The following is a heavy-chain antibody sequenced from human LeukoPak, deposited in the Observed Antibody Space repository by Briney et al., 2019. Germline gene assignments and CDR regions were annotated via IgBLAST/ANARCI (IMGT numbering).Heavy chain of an antibody. Sequence: SETLSLTCTVSGGSISSYYWSWIRQPPGKGLEWIGYIYYSGSTNYNPSLKSRVTISVDTSKNQFSLKLSSVTAADTAVYYCARVTGTTIGRWFDPWGQGTLVTVSS. CDR1: GGSISSYY. CDR2: IYYSGST. CDR3: ARVTGTTIGRWFDP. J-gene: IGHJ5*02. D-gene: IGHD1-7*01. V-gene: IGHV4-59*08.